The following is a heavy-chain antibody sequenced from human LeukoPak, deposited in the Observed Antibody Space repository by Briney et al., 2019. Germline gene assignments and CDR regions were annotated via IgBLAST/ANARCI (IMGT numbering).Heavy chain of an antibody. CDR1: GGTFSSYA. CDR2: IIPIFGTA. V-gene: IGHV1-69*13. CDR3: ARDRRAMPPGRGYFDY. Sequence: SVKVSCKASGGTFSSYAISWVRQAPGQGLEWMGGIIPIFGTANYAQKFQGRVTITADESTSTAYMELSSLRSEDTAVYYCARDRRAMPPGRGYFDYWGQGTLVTVSS. D-gene: IGHD2-15*01. J-gene: IGHJ4*02.